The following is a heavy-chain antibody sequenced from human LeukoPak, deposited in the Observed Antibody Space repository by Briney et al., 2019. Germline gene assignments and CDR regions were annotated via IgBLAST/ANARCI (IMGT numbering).Heavy chain of an antibody. Sequence: PGGSLRLSCAASGFTFSSYSMNWVRQAPGKGLEWVSSISSRSSYIYYADSVKGRFTISRDNAKNSLYLQMNSLTAEKPAVYYCARDLGGVWDYWGRGTLVTVSS. D-gene: IGHD2-8*01. CDR1: GFTFSSYS. CDR2: ISSRSSYI. J-gene: IGHJ4*02. V-gene: IGHV3-21*01. CDR3: ARDLGGVWDY.